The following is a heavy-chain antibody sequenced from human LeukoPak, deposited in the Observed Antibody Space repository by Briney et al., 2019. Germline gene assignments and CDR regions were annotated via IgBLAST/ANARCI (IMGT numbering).Heavy chain of an antibody. CDR3: ARHPSRYCSSTSCYNKNYFDY. CDR1: GGSISSSSYY. V-gene: IGHV4-39*01. J-gene: IGHJ4*02. D-gene: IGHD2-2*02. CDR2: IYYSGST. Sequence: SETLSLTCTVSGGSISSSSYYWGWIRQPPGKGLEWIGSIYYSGSTYYNPSLKSRVNISVDTSKNQFSLKLSSVTAADTAVYYCARHPSRYCSSTSCYNKNYFDYWGQGTLVTVSS.